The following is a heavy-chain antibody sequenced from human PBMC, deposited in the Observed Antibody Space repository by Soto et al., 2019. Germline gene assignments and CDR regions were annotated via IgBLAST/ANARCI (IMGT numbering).Heavy chain of an antibody. J-gene: IGHJ3*02. Sequence: GGSLRLSCAASGFTFSSYGMHWVRQAPGKGLEWVAVIPYDGSNKYYADSVKGRFTISRDNSKNTLYLQMNSLRAEDTAVYYCAKDPAAANDAFDIWGQGTMVTVSS. CDR3: AKDPAAANDAFDI. CDR1: GFTFSSYG. CDR2: IPYDGSNK. V-gene: IGHV3-30*18. D-gene: IGHD2-2*01.